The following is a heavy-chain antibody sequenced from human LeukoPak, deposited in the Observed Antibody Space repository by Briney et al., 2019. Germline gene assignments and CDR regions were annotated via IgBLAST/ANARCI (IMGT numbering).Heavy chain of an antibody. CDR3: ARDHPYYDILTGYPIHFDY. D-gene: IGHD3-9*01. J-gene: IGHJ4*02. Sequence: ASVKVSCKASGYTFTSYGNSWVRQAPGQGLEWMGWISAYNGNTNYAQKLQGRVTMTTDTSTSTAYMELRSLRSDDTAVYYCARDHPYYDILTGYPIHFDYWGQGTLVTVSS. CDR2: ISAYNGNT. V-gene: IGHV1-18*01. CDR1: GYTFTSYG.